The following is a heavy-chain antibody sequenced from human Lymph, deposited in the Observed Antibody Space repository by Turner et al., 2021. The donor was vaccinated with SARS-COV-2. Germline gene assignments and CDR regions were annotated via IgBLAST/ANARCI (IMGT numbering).Heavy chain of an antibody. CDR3: ATVLCTGSSCYYYGMDV. J-gene: IGHJ6*02. CDR1: GYTLTELS. D-gene: IGHD2-15*01. CDR2: FDPEDGEI. Sequence: QVQLVQSGAEVKKPGASVKGSCKVSGYTLTELSMPWVRQAPGKGLEWMGGFDPEDGEISYAQKFQGRVTMTEDTSTDTAYMELSSLRSEDTAVYYCATVLCTGSSCYYYGMDVWGQGTTVTVSS. V-gene: IGHV1-24*01.